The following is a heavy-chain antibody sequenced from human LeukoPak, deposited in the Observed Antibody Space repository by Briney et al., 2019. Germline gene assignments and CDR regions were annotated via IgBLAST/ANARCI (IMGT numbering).Heavy chain of an antibody. J-gene: IGHJ6*02. CDR1: GGTFSSYA. CDR3: ARGPPPYYDFWSGQHYYYYGMDV. D-gene: IGHD3-3*01. CDR2: IIPIFGTA. V-gene: IGHV1-69*05. Sequence: GASVKVSCKASGGTFSSYAISWVRQAPGQGLEWMGGIIPIFGTANYAQKFQGRVTMTRNTSISTAYMELSSLRSEDTAVYYCARGPPPYYDFWSGQHYYYYGMDVWGQGTTVTVSS.